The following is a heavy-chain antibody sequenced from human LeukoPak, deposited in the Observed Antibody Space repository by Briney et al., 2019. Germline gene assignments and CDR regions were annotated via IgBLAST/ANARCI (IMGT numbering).Heavy chain of an antibody. CDR1: GATISSQF. J-gene: IGHJ5*02. CDR2: MSYSGNT. CDR3: ARFSSGSNWFDA. Sequence: SETLSLTCTVSGATISSQFWSWVRQPPGKRPEYIGYMSYSGNTNYNPSLKSRVTISLDTSKNQFSLKLSSLTAADTAVYYCARFSSGSNWFDAWGQGTLVTVSS. V-gene: IGHV4-59*11.